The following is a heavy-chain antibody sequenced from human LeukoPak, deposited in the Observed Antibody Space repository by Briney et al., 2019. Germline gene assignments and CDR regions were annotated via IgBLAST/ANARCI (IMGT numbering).Heavy chain of an antibody. CDR2: ISGSGSDT. V-gene: IGHV3-23*01. D-gene: IGHD6-19*01. CDR3: ARDDPMGLGVAGPRFEY. CDR1: GFTVSSNC. Sequence: GGSLRLSCAASGFTVSSNCMSWVRQAPGRGLEWVSTISGSGSDTYYADSVKGRFTISRDNSRNTLYLQMNSLRADDTAVYYCARDDPMGLGVAGPRFEYWGQGTLVTVSS. J-gene: IGHJ4*02.